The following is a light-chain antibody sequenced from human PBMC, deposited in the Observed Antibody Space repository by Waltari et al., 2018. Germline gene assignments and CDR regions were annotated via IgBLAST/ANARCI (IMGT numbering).Light chain of an antibody. Sequence: VVLTQSPVTLSLSPGETATLSCRASQTIGTYLAWYHHKLGQSPRPLIDDASTRATGSPAKFSGSGSGTDFTLTISGLEAEDSAIYYCQQRYNWPPLTFGGGTKVQTK. V-gene: IGKV3-11*01. CDR2: DAS. CDR1: QTIGTY. CDR3: QQRYNWPPLT. J-gene: IGKJ4*01.